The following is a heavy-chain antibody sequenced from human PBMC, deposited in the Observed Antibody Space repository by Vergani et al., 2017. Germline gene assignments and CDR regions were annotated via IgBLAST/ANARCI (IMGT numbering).Heavy chain of an antibody. Sequence: EVQLVESGGGLVQPGGSLRLSCAASGFTFSDHYMHWVRQAPGKGLEWVGRTRNKANSYTTEYAASVKGRFTISRDDSKNSLYLQMNSLKTEDTAVYYCARGNWNYVPFSGYYYYMDVWGK. J-gene: IGHJ6*03. D-gene: IGHD1-7*01. V-gene: IGHV3-72*01. CDR1: GFTFSDHY. CDR2: TRNKANSYTT. CDR3: ARGNWNYVPFSGYYYYMDV.